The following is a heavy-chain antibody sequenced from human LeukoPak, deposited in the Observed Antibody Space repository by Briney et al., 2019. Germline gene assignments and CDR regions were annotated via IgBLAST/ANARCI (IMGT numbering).Heavy chain of an antibody. V-gene: IGHV3-64*02. CDR3: ARVGPETAFDY. Sequence: GGSLRLSCAASGFTLSSFSMHWVRQSPGRGLEYVSAINYKGGTTYYADSVKGRFTISRGNSKNTLYLQMASLRGEDMAVYYCARVGPETAFDYWGQGTLVTVSS. CDR1: GFTLSSFS. J-gene: IGHJ4*02. CDR2: INYKGGTT. D-gene: IGHD1-14*01.